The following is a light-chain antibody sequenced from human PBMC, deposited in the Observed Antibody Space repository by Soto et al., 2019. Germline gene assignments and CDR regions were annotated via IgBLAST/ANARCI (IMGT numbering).Light chain of an antibody. CDR2: AAT. Sequence: AIRMTQSPSSLSASTGDRVTITCRASQGISSYLAWYHQKPGKAPQLLIYAATTWQIGVPSRLSGSGSGTDYTLAISCLQSEDFATYYCQQYYSYPFTFGPGTKVDI. CDR3: QQYYSYPFT. J-gene: IGKJ3*01. CDR1: QGISSY. V-gene: IGKV1-8*01.